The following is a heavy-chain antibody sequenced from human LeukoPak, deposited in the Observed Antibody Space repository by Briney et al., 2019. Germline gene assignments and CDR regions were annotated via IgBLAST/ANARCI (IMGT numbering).Heavy chain of an antibody. D-gene: IGHD3-22*01. V-gene: IGHV3-48*01. CDR2: ISSSSSTI. Sequence: GGSLRLSCAASGFTFSSYSMNWVRQAPGKGLEWVSYISSSSSTIYYADTMKGRFTISRDNAKNSLYLQMNSLRAEDTAVYYCAKGCGPYYYDSSGYSPEYYFDYWGQGTLVTVSS. CDR1: GFTFSSYS. CDR3: AKGCGPYYYDSSGYSPEYYFDY. J-gene: IGHJ4*02.